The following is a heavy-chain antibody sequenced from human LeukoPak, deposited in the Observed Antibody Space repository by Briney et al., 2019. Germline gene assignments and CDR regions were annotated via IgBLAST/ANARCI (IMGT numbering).Heavy chain of an antibody. Sequence: GGSLRLSCTASGFTFGDFAMSWVRQAPGKGLEWVSAISGSGGSTYYADSVKGRFTISRDNSKNTLYLQMNSLRAEDTAVYYCAKKYSSGWYFDDAFDIWGQGTMVTVSS. CDR2: ISGSGGST. J-gene: IGHJ3*02. CDR3: AKKYSSGWYFDDAFDI. CDR1: GFTFGDFA. V-gene: IGHV3-23*01. D-gene: IGHD6-19*01.